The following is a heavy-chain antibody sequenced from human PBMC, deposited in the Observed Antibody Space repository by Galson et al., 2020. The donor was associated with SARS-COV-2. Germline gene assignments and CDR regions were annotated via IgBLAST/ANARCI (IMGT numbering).Heavy chain of an antibody. CDR1: GYTLTELS. J-gene: IGHJ6*02. D-gene: IGHD3-10*01. CDR2: FDPEDGET. V-gene: IGHV1-24*01. Sequence: ASVKVSCKVSGYTLTELSMHWVRQAPGKGLEWMGGFDPEDGETIYAQKFQGRVTMTEDTSTDTAYMELSSLRSEDTAVYYCATPVRGVIRNYYYGMDVWGQGTTVTVSS. CDR3: ATPVRGVIRNYYYGMDV.